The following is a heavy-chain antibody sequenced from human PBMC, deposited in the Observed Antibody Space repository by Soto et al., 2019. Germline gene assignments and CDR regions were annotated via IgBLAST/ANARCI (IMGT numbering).Heavy chain of an antibody. CDR2: IWYDGSNK. D-gene: IGHD3-10*01. CDR3: AKGRRWFGELLSNFDY. V-gene: IGHV3-33*06. J-gene: IGHJ4*02. CDR1: GFTFSSYG. Sequence: GGSLRLSCAASGFTFSSYGMHWVRQAPGKGLEWVAVIWYDGSNKWYADSVKGRFTISRDNSKNTLYLQMNSLRAEDTAVYYCAKGRRWFGELLSNFDYWGQGTLVTVSS.